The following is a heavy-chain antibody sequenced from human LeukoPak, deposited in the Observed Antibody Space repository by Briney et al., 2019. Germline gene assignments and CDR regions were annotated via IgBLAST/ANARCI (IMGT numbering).Heavy chain of an antibody. J-gene: IGHJ6*02. CDR2: INHSGST. CDR1: GGSFSGYY. V-gene: IGHV4-34*01. CDR3: ARDRRQGYSYGFYYYYGIDV. Sequence: SETLSLTCAVYGGSFSGYYWSWIRQPPGKGLQWIGEINHSGSTNYNPSLKSRVTISVDTSKNQFSLKLSSVTAADTAVYYCARDRRQGYSYGFYYYYGIDVWGQGTTVTVSS. D-gene: IGHD5-18*01.